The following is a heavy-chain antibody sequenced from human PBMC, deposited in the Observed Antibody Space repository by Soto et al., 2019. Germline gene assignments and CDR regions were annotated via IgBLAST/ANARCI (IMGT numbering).Heavy chain of an antibody. CDR3: ARGLAAPLYYFDY. Sequence: GGSLRLSCAASGFTFSSYAMHWVRQAPGKGLEWVAVISYDGSNKYYADSVKGRFTISRDNSKNTLYLQMNSLRAEDTAVYYCARGLAAPLYYFDYWGQGTLVTVSS. V-gene: IGHV3-30-3*01. CDR2: ISYDGSNK. D-gene: IGHD6-13*01. CDR1: GFTFSSYA. J-gene: IGHJ4*02.